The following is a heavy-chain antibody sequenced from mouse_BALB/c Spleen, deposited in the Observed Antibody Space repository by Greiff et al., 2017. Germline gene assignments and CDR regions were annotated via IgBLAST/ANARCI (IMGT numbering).Heavy chain of an antibody. Sequence: VQLQQSGPELVKPGASVRISCKASGYTFTSYYIHWVKQRPGQGLEWIGWIYPGNVNTKYNEKFKGKATLTADKSSSTAYMQLSSLTSEDSAVYFCARYNYLPYFDVWGAGTTVTVSS. CDR1: GYTFTSYY. V-gene: IGHV1S56*01. CDR3: ARYNYLPYFDV. J-gene: IGHJ1*01. CDR2: IYPGNVNT. D-gene: IGHD2-4*01.